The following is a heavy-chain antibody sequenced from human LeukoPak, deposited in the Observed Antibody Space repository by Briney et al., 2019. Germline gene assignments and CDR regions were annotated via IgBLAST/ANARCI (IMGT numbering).Heavy chain of an antibody. D-gene: IGHD3-22*01. J-gene: IGHJ4*02. CDR2: ISSSGSTI. CDR3: ARDQYYYDSSGPGTIDDY. V-gene: IGHV3-11*01. CDR1: GFTFSDYY. Sequence: GGSLRLSCAASGFTFSDYYMSWIRQAPGKGLEWVSYISSSGSTIYYADSVKGRFTISRDNAKNSLYLQMNSLRAEDTAVYYCARDQYYYDSSGPGTIDDYWGQGTLVTVSS.